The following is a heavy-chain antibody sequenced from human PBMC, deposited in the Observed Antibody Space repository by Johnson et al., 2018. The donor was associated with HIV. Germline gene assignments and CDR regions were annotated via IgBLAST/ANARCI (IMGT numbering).Heavy chain of an antibody. J-gene: IGHJ3*02. CDR1: GFTFSSYA. Sequence: VQLVESGGGVVQTGRSLRLSCAASGFTFSSYAMHWVRQAPGKGLEWFGRLKSKTDGGTTDYAAPVTGRFTISRDDSKNTLYLQMNILKTEDPAVYYCTTAASSSWYGEDAFDIWGQGTMVTVSS. D-gene: IGHD6-13*01. CDR3: TTAASSSWYGEDAFDI. CDR2: LKSKTDGGTT. V-gene: IGHV3-15*01.